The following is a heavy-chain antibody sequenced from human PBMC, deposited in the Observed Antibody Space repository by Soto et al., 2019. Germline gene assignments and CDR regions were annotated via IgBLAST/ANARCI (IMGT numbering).Heavy chain of an antibody. CDR2: INAGNGNT. D-gene: IGHD3-10*01. V-gene: IGHV1-3*01. CDR1: GYTFTSYA. J-gene: IGHJ6*02. CDR3: ARANYYGSGYDMDV. Sequence: QVQLVQSGAEVKKPGASVKVSCKASGYTFTSYAMHWVRQAPGQRLEWMGWINAGNGNTKYSQKFQGRVTITRDTSASTAYMELSSLRSEDTAVYYCARANYYGSGYDMDVWGQGTTVTVSS.